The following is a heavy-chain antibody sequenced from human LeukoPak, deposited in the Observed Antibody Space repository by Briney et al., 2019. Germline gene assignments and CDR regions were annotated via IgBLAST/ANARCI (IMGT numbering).Heavy chain of an antibody. CDR3: ARHVVAVGFDY. J-gene: IGHJ4*02. CDR1: GFTFSSYG. V-gene: IGHV3-30*03. CDR2: ISYDGSNK. D-gene: IGHD3-22*01. Sequence: GGSLRLSCAASGFTFSSYGMHWVRQAPGKGLEWVAVISYDGSNKYYADSVKGRFTISRDNSRNTLYLQMNSLRAEDTAVYYCARHVVAVGFDYWGQGTLVTVSS.